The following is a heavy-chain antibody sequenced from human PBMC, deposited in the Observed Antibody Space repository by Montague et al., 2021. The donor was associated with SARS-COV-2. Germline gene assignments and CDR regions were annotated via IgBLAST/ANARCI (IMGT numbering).Heavy chain of an antibody. J-gene: IGHJ6*02. V-gene: IGHV4-39*01. Sequence: TLSLTCTVSGGSISSSSYYWGWIRQPPGKGLEWIGSIYYSGSTYYNPSLKSRVTISVDTSKNQFSLKLSSVTAADTAVYYCARLWDTVYYYYGMDVWGQGTTVTVSS. D-gene: IGHD1-26*01. CDR1: GGSISSSSYY. CDR3: ARLWDTVYYYYGMDV. CDR2: IYYSGST.